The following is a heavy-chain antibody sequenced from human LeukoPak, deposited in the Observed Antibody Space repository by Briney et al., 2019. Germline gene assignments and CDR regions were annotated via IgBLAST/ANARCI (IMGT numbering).Heavy chain of an antibody. CDR2: INTDGSST. V-gene: IGHV3-74*01. CDR3: ARDVSSSSPREQLDV. J-gene: IGHJ6*04. Sequence: GGSLRLSCAASGFTFSTYWMHWVRQGPGKGLVWVSRINTDGSSTSYAASVKGRFTISRDNAKNTLYLQMKSLRAEDTAVYYCARDVSSSSPREQLDVWGKGTTVTVSS. CDR1: GFTFSTYW. D-gene: IGHD6-6*01.